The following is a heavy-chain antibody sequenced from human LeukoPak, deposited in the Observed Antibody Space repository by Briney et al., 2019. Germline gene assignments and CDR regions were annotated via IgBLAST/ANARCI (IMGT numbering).Heavy chain of an antibody. CDR1: GFTFSSYS. CDR3: AKGKQWLVRGSWDDY. J-gene: IGHJ4*02. D-gene: IGHD6-19*01. CDR2: ISSSSSYI. Sequence: PGGSLRLSCAASGFTFSSYSMNWVRQAPGKGLEWVSSISSSSSYIYYADSVKGRFTISRDNAKNSLYLQMNSLRAEDTAVYYCAKGKQWLVRGSWDDYWGQGTLVTVSS. V-gene: IGHV3-21*04.